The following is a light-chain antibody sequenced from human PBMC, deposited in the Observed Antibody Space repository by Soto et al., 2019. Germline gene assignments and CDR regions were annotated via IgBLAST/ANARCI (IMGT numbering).Light chain of an antibody. V-gene: IGKV1-6*01. CDR3: LQDYNYPRT. CDR1: QGIRND. CDR2: AAS. J-gene: IGKJ1*01. Sequence: AIKMTQSPSSLSSSVGDRVTITCRASQGIRNDLGWYQQKPGKAPKLLIYAASSLQSGVPSRFSGSGSGTDFTLTISSLQPEDFATYYCLQDYNYPRTFGQGTKVDI.